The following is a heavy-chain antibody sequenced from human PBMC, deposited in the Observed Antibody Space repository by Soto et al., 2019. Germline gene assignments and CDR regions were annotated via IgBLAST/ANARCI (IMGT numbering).Heavy chain of an antibody. CDR3: ARGPGFSAY. J-gene: IGHJ4*02. V-gene: IGHV1-3*01. Sequence: QVQLVQSGAEVKKPGASVKVSCKASGYIFKNYALHWVRQAPGQRLEWMGWIDPGNGYTKYAQKLQGRVTITRDTSASTAYMELISLRSEDTAVYYCARGPGFSAYWGKGPQVTVSS. CDR1: GYIFKNYA. CDR2: IDPGNGYT.